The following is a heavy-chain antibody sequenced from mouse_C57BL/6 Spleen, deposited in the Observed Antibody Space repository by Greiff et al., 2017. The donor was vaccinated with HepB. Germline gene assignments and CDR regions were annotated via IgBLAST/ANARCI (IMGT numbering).Heavy chain of an antibody. J-gene: IGHJ2*01. Sequence: EVKLMESGGGLVKPGGSLKLSCAASGFTFSDYGMHWVRQAPEKGLEWVAYISSGSSTIYYADTVKGRFTISRDNAKNTLFLQMTSLRSEDTAMYYCARPSWYSYYFDYWGQGTTLTVSS. CDR1: GFTFSDYG. V-gene: IGHV5-17*01. CDR3: ARPSWYSYYFDY. D-gene: IGHD2-12*01. CDR2: ISSGSSTI.